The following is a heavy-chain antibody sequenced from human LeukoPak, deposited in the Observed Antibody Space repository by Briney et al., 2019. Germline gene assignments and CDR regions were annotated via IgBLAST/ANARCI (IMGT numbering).Heavy chain of an antibody. CDR3: AQDPEEIAVAGTDY. V-gene: IGHV3-30*18. D-gene: IGHD6-19*01. CDR1: GFSFSSCG. Sequence: GGSLRLSCAASGFSFSSCGMHWVRQAPGKGLEWVAVISYDGSNKYYADSVKGRFTISRDNSKNTLYLQMNSLRAEDTAVYYCAQDPEEIAVAGTDYWGQGTLVTVSS. CDR2: ISYDGSNK. J-gene: IGHJ4*02.